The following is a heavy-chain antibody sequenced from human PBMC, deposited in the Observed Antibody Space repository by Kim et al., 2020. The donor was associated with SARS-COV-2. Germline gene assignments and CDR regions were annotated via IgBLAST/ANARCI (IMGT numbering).Heavy chain of an antibody. CDR2: ISYDGSNK. CDR3: ASVTMVRGVPY. CDR1: GFTFSSYA. J-gene: IGHJ4*02. Sequence: GGSLRLSCAASGFTFSSYAMHWVRQAPGKGLEWVAVISYDGSNKYYADSVKGRFTISRDNSKNTLYLQMNSLRAEDTAVYYCASVTMVRGVPYWGQGTLVTVSS. D-gene: IGHD3-10*01. V-gene: IGHV3-30*04.